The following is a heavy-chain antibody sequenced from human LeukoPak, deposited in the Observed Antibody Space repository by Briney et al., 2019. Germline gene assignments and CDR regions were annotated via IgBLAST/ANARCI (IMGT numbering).Heavy chain of an antibody. Sequence: ASVKVSCKASGYTFTSYGISWVRQAPGQGLEWMGWISAYNGNTNYAQKLQGRVTMTTDTSTSTAYMELRSLRSDDTAVYYCAREYEYYYGSGSYWGVDYWGQGTLVTVSS. CDR2: ISAYNGNT. V-gene: IGHV1-18*01. J-gene: IGHJ4*02. D-gene: IGHD3-10*01. CDR3: AREYEYYYGSGSYWGVDY. CDR1: GYTFTSYG.